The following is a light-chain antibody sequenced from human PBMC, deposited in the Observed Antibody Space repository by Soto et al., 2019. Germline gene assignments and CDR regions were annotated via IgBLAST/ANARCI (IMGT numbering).Light chain of an antibody. CDR1: QSVRNNY. Sequence: EIVLTQSPGTLSLSPGARAPLSCRASQSVRNNYLAWYQQRPGQAPRLLIYAASSRATGIPDRFSGSGSGTDFTLTISRLEPEDFAVYYCQQYGSSSTFGQGTKVDIK. CDR2: AAS. J-gene: IGKJ1*01. CDR3: QQYGSSST. V-gene: IGKV3-20*01.